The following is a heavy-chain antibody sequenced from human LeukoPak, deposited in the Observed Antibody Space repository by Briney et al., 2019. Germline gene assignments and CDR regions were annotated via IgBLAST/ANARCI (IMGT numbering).Heavy chain of an antibody. CDR2: IYYSGST. V-gene: IGHV4-39*01. Sequence: PSETLSLTCTVSGGSITTYYWGCIRQPPGKGLEWIGSIYYSGSTYYNPSLKSRVTISVDTSKNQFSLKLSSVTAADTAVYYCARHARELAAIAFGDYWGQGTLVTVSS. J-gene: IGHJ4*02. D-gene: IGHD1-26*01. CDR1: GGSITTYY. CDR3: ARHARELAAIAFGDY.